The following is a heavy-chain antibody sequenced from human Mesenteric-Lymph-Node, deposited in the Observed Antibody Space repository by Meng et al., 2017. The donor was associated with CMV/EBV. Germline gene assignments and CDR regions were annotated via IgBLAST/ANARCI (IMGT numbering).Heavy chain of an antibody. D-gene: IGHD2-15*01. V-gene: IGHV3-23*01. CDR3: AKDLGSGASPYYFDY. CDR1: GFSVSSNY. Sequence: GESLKISCAASGFSVSSNYMNWVRQAPGKGLEWVSVISHSGGDTYYADSVKGRFTISRDNSKNTLYLQIYSLRAEDTAVYYCAKDLGSGASPYYFDYWGQGTLVTVSS. CDR2: ISHSGGDT. J-gene: IGHJ4*02.